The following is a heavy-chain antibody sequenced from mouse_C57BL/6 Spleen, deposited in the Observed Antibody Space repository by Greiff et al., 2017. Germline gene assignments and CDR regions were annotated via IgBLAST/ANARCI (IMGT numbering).Heavy chain of an antibody. CDR1: GYSFTDYN. Sequence: EVKLQQSGPELVKPGASVKISCKASGYSFTDYNMNWVKQSNGKSLEWIGVINPNYGTTSDNQKFKGKATLTVDQSSSTAYMQLNSLTSEDSAVYYCARRDYYGSSYAMDYWGQGTSVTVSS. CDR3: ARRDYYGSSYAMDY. CDR2: INPNYGTT. V-gene: IGHV1-39*01. D-gene: IGHD1-1*01. J-gene: IGHJ4*01.